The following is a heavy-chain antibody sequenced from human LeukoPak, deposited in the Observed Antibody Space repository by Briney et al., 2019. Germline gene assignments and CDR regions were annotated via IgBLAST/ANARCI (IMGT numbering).Heavy chain of an antibody. D-gene: IGHD3-22*01. CDR1: GFTFDDYA. V-gene: IGHV3-43D*03. Sequence: GGSLRLSCAASGFTFDDYAMHWVRQAPGKGLEWVSLISWDGGSTYYAGSVKGRFTISRDNSKNSLYLQMNSLRAEDTALYYCAKESNPYYDSSGTPFDYWGQGTLVTVSS. CDR3: AKESNPYYDSSGTPFDY. CDR2: ISWDGGST. J-gene: IGHJ4*02.